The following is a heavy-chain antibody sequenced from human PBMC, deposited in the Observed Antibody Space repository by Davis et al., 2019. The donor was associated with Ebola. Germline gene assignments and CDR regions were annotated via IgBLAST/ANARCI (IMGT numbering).Heavy chain of an antibody. J-gene: IGHJ4*02. CDR3: ARGYCSGGSCYSADY. D-gene: IGHD2-15*01. V-gene: IGHV1-18*01. Sequence: ASVKVSCKASGYTFTNYGISWVRQAPGQGLEWMGWISAYNGNTNYAQNLQGRVTMTTDTSTSTAYMELRSLRSDDTAVYNCARGYCSGGSCYSADYWGQGTLVTVSS. CDR2: ISAYNGNT. CDR1: GYTFTNYG.